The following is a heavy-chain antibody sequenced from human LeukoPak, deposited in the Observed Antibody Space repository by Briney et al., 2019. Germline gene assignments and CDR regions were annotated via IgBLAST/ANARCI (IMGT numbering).Heavy chain of an antibody. CDR1: GGSISSYY. CDR2: IYTSGST. J-gene: IGHJ3*02. CDR3: ARGYYDSSAQGAFDI. V-gene: IGHV4-4*07. Sequence: SESLSLTCTVSGGSISSYYWSWIRQPAGKGLEWIGRIYTSGSTNYNPSLKSRVTMSVDTSKNQFSLKLSSVTAADTAVYYCARGYYDSSAQGAFDIWGQGTMVTVSS. D-gene: IGHD3-22*01.